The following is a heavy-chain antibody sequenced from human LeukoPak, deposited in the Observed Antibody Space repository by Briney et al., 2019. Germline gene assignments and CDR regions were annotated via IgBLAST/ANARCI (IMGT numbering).Heavy chain of an antibody. CDR3: ARGLGYCSSNSCRYYFDY. Sequence: SETLSLTCTVSGYSISSSYYWGWIRQPPGKGLEWIGSIYHSGSTYYNPSLKSRVTILVDTSKNQFSLKLSSVTAADTAVYYCARGLGYCSSNSCRYYFDYWGQGTLVTVSS. J-gene: IGHJ4*02. CDR2: IYHSGST. V-gene: IGHV4-38-2*02. CDR1: GYSISSSYY. D-gene: IGHD2-2*01.